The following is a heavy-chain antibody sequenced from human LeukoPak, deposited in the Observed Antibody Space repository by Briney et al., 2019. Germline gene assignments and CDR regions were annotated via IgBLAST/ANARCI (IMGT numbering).Heavy chain of an antibody. CDR1: GFSFNSYS. V-gene: IGHV3-21*06. J-gene: IGHJ4*02. CDR3: ASSGCGGDCYSEKTYYLDY. CDR2: ISRSSNYI. Sequence: PGGSLRLSCKASGFSFNSYSMNWVRQAPGKGLEWVSSISRSSNYIYYADSMKGRFTISRDNAKNSVHLQMNSLSAEDTAIYYCASSGCGGDCYSEKTYYLDYWGPGTLVTVSS. D-gene: IGHD2-21*02.